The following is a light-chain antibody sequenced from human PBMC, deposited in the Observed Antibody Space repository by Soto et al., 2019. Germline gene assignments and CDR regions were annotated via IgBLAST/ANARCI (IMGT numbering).Light chain of an antibody. J-gene: IGKJ1*01. CDR1: QSVSSSF. CDR3: QQYDNSPRT. V-gene: IGKV3-20*01. CDR2: GAS. Sequence: EIVLTQSPGTLSLSPGERATLSCRASQSVSSSFLAWYQQKPGQAPRLLIYGASSRATGIPDGFSGRGSGTDVALTISKHGPEDFAVDYSQQYDNSPRTCGQGTMVEIK.